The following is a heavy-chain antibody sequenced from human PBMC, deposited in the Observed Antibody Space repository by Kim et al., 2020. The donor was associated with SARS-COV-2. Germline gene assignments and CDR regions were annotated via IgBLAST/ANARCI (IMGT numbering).Heavy chain of an antibody. V-gene: IGHV3-30*01. D-gene: IGHD5-18*01. J-gene: IGHJ3*02. Sequence: ADSVKGRFTIARDNSKNTMYLQMNGMSAEDTAVYYCARDQDTAIDDAFDIWGQGTMVTVSS. CDR3: ARDQDTAIDDAFDI.